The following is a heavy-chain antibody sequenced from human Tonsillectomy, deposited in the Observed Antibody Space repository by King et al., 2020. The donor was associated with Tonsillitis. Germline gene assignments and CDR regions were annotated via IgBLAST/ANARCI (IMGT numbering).Heavy chain of an antibody. V-gene: IGHV3-33*08. CDR1: GFTFSSYG. CDR3: ARGDDFWRTTPFDY. J-gene: IGHJ4*02. CDR2: IWYDGSNI. D-gene: IGHD3-3*01. Sequence: QLVQSGGGVVQPGRSLRLSCAVSGFTFSSYGMHWVRQAPGKGLEWVAVIWYDGSNIYYADSLKGRFTISRDNSKNTLFLQMNSLRAEDTAVYYCARGDDFWRTTPFDYWGQGTLVTVSS.